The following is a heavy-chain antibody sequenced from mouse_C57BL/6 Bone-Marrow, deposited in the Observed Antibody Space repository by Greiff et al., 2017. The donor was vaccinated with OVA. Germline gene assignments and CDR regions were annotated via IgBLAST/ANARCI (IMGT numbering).Heavy chain of an antibody. J-gene: IGHJ1*03. CDR1: GYTFTDYE. CDR3: TSGTTVVTFYWYFDF. V-gene: IGHV1-15*01. CDR2: IDPETGGT. Sequence: QVQLQQSGAELVRPGASVTLSCKASGYTFTDYEMHWVKQTPVHGLEWIGAIDPETGGTAYNQKFKGKAILTADKSSSTASMELRSLTSEDSAGYYCTSGTTVVTFYWYFDFWGTGTTVTVSS. D-gene: IGHD1-1*01.